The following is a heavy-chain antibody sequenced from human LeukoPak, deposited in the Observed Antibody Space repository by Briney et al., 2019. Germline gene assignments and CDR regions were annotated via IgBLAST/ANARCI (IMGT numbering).Heavy chain of an antibody. V-gene: IGHV3-48*02. J-gene: IGHJ4*02. CDR2: ISSSSSTI. CDR3: ARVSWFGELPNPDY. Sequence: GGSLRLSCAASGFTFSSYSMNWVRQAPGKGLEWVSYISSSSSTIYYADSVKGRFTISRDNAKNSLYLQMNSLRDEDTAVYYCARVSWFGELPNPDYWGQGTLVTVSS. CDR1: GFTFSSYS. D-gene: IGHD3-10*01.